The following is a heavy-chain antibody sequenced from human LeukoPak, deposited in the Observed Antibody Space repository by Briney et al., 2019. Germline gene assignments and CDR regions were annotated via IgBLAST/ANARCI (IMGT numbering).Heavy chain of an antibody. CDR2: ISYDGRNK. CDR1: GFTFNNYA. D-gene: IGHD2-8*02. J-gene: IGHJ4*02. CDR3: SRSICTGKTCHPDY. V-gene: IGHV3-30*03. Sequence: GGSLRLSCAASGFTFNNYAMTWVRQAPGKGLEWVAFISYDGRNKDYADSVKGRFTISRDNSKNTFYLEMGSLRADDTGVYSCSRSICTGKTCHPDYWGQGTRVTVSS.